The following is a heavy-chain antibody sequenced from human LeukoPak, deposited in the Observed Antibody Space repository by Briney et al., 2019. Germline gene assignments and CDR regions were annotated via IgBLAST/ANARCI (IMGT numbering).Heavy chain of an antibody. CDR1: GGSISSSNW. V-gene: IGHV4-4*02. J-gene: IGHJ4*02. Sequence: PSETLSLTCAVSGGSISSSNWWSWVRQPPGKGLEWIGEIYHSGSTNYNPSLKSRVTISVDKSKNQFSLRLSSVTAADTAVYYCARRGKLWPLLYYYFDYWGQGTLVTVSS. CDR3: ARRGKLWPLLYYYFDY. CDR2: IYHSGST. D-gene: IGHD5-18*01.